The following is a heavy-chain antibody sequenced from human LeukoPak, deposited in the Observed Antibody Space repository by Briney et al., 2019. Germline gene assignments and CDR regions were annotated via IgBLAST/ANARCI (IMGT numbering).Heavy chain of an antibody. Sequence: GGSLRLSCAASGFTFDDYGMHWVRQAPGKGLEWVSAISGSGGSTYYADSVKGRFTISRDNSKNTLYLQMNSLRAEDTAVYYCAKGYGSGSYYDYYFDYWGQGTLVTVSS. V-gene: IGHV3-23*01. CDR1: GFTFDDYG. J-gene: IGHJ4*02. CDR2: ISGSGGST. CDR3: AKGYGSGSYYDYYFDY. D-gene: IGHD3-10*01.